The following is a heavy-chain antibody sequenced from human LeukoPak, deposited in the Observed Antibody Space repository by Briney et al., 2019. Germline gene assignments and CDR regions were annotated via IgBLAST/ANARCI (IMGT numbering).Heavy chain of an antibody. J-gene: IGHJ3*01. D-gene: IGHD5-24*01. CDR2: IGASGEST. Sequence: PGGSLRLSCAASGFTFSVAAMTWVRQAPGKGLEWVSLIGASGESTYYADSVKGRFTISRYNSKNTLSLQMNSLRVEDTAMYFCAKDIQLSTWGLGTMVTVSS. V-gene: IGHV3-23*01. CDR3: AKDIQLST. CDR1: GFTFSVAA.